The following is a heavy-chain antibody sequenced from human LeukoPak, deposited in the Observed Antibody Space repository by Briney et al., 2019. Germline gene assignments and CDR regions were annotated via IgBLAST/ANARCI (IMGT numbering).Heavy chain of an antibody. CDR1: GFTVSSTY. CDR3: ARDEGYFQH. V-gene: IGHV3-21*01. CDR2: ISSSSSYI. Sequence: GGSLRLSCAASGFTVSSTYMSWVRQAPGKGLEWVSSISSSSSYIYYADSVKGRFTISGDNAKNSLYLQMNSLRAEDTAVYYCARDEGYFQHWGQGTLVTVSS. J-gene: IGHJ1*01.